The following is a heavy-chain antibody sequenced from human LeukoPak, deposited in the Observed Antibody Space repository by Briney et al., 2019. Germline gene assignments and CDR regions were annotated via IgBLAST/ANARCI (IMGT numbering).Heavy chain of an antibody. J-gene: IGHJ3*02. Sequence: SQTLSLTCTVSGGSISSGGYYWSWIRQHPGKGLEWIGYIYYSGSTYYNPSLKSRVTISVDTSKIQFSLKLSSVTAADTAVYYCARVEYSSSRSRAFDIWGQGTMVTVSS. CDR2: IYYSGST. CDR3: ARVEYSSSRSRAFDI. D-gene: IGHD6-6*01. V-gene: IGHV4-31*03. CDR1: GGSISSGGYY.